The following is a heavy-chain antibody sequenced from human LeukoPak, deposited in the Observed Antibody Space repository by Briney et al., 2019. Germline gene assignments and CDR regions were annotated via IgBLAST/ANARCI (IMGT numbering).Heavy chain of an antibody. CDR2: ISTYNGNT. D-gene: IGHD6-19*01. CDR1: GYTFNSYD. Sequence: ASVKVSCKASGYTFNSYDISWVRQAPGQGLEWMAWISTYNGNTNYALKVQGRATMTTDTSTSTAYMELRSLRSDDTAVYYCARDWKQWLPTDYGMDVWGQGTTVTVSS. V-gene: IGHV1-18*01. CDR3: ARDWKQWLPTDYGMDV. J-gene: IGHJ6*02.